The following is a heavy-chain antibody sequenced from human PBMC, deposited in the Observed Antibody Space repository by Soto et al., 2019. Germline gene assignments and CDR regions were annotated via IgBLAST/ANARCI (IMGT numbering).Heavy chain of an antibody. J-gene: IGHJ4*02. V-gene: IGHV1-2*02. CDR2: INPNSGDT. CDR3: AATSYSSGWYRIQYFDY. CDR1: GYTFTGYY. Sequence: GASVKVSCKASGYTFTGYYMHWVRQAPGQGLEWMGWINPNSGDTNYAQKFQGRVTITRDTSTSTAYMELSSLRSEDTAVYYCAATSYSSGWYRIQYFDYWGQGTLVTVSS. D-gene: IGHD6-19*01.